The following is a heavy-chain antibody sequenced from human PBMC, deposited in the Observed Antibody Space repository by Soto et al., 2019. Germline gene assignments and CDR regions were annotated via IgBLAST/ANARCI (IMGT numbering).Heavy chain of an antibody. CDR3: ARRRANPRRYFDWLYNWFDP. Sequence: PGESLKISCKGSGYSFTIYWIGWVRQMPGKGLEWMGIIYPGDSDTRYSPSFQGQVTISADKSISTAYLQWSSLKASDTAMYYCARRRANPRRYFDWLYNWFDPWGQGTLVTVSS. V-gene: IGHV5-51*01. D-gene: IGHD3-9*01. CDR1: GYSFTIYW. J-gene: IGHJ5*02. CDR2: IYPGDSDT.